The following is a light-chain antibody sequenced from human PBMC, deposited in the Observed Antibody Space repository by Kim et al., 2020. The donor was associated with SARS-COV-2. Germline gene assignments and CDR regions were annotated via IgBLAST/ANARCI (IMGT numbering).Light chain of an antibody. CDR1: SLRSYY. CDR3: NSRDSSGNHWL. CDR2: GTN. Sequence: SSELTQDPAVSVALGQTVRITCQGDSLRSYYASWYQQKPGQAPVLVIYGTNNRPSGIPDRFSGSSSGNTASLTIPGAQAADEAAYYCNSRDSSGNHWLFG. V-gene: IGLV3-19*01. J-gene: IGLJ3*02.